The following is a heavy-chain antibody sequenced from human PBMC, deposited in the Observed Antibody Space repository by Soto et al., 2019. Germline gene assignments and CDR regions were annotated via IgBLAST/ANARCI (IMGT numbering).Heavy chain of an antibody. Sequence: SETLSLTCTVSAGSISGHYWSWIRQPPGKGLEWIGYIYYSGSTNYNPSLKSRVTISVDTSKNQFSLKLSSVTAADTAVYYCARDRLAAAGTRYRWFDPWGQGTLVTVSS. V-gene: IGHV4-59*11. CDR1: AGSISGHY. J-gene: IGHJ5*02. D-gene: IGHD6-13*01. CDR3: ARDRLAAAGTRYRWFDP. CDR2: IYYSGST.